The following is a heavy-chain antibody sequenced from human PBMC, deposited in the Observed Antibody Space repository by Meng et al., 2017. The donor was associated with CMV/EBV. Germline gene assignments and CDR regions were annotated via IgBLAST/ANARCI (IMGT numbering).Heavy chain of an antibody. CDR2: IYYSGST. Sequence: QVRLRPSGRELVKPSHTPYLTCTVAGGSISSGDYYWSWIRQPPGKGLEWIGYIYYSGSTYYKPSLKSRVTISVDTSKNQFSLKLSSVTAADTAVYYLAREGDNPFDYWGQGTLVTVSS. D-gene: IGHD2-21*02. CDR3: AREGDNPFDY. V-gene: IGHV4-30-4*08. CDR1: GGSISSGDYY. J-gene: IGHJ4*02.